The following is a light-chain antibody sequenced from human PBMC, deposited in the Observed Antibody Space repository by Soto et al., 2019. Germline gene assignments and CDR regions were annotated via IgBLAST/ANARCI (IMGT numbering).Light chain of an antibody. J-gene: IGKJ5*01. V-gene: IGKV3-15*01. CDR1: QSVGRS. CDR2: GAS. CDR3: QQYNNWPTIT. Sequence: EIGMTQSPATLSVSPGERATLSCWASQSVGRSLAWYQQKPGQAPRLLIYGASTRATGIPARFSGSGCGTEFTLTISSLQSEDFAVYYCQQYNNWPTITFGQGTRLEIK.